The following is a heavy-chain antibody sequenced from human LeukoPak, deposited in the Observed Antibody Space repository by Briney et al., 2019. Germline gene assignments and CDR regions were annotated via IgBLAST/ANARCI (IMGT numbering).Heavy chain of an antibody. D-gene: IGHD3-3*01. J-gene: IGHJ3*02. Sequence: SETLSLTCTVSGGSISSYYWGWIRQPPGKGLEWVGHIYHSGSTNYNPSLKSRVTISVDKSKNQFSLKLSSVTAADTAVYYCARGYITAFDIWGQGTMVTVSS. CDR2: IYHSGST. CDR3: ARGYITAFDI. V-gene: IGHV4-59*12. CDR1: GGSISSYY.